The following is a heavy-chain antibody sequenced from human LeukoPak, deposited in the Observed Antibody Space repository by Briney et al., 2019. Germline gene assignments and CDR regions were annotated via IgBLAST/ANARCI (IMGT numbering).Heavy chain of an antibody. CDR1: GYTFTSYY. D-gene: IGHD1-1*01. V-gene: IGHV1-46*01. Sequence: ASVKVSCKASGYTFTSYYMHWVRQAPGQGLEWTGIINPSGGSTSYAQKFQGRVTMTRDMSTSTVYMELSSLRSEDTAVYYCARAPPPAPQLERRLSYYMDVWGKGTTVTVSS. CDR3: ARAPPPAPQLERRLSYYMDV. J-gene: IGHJ6*03. CDR2: INPSGGST.